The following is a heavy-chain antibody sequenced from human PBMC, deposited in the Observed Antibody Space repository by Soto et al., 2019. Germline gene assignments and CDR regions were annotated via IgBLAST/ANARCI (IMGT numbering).Heavy chain of an antibody. J-gene: IGHJ4*02. CDR1: AYTFTSYD. Sequence: ASVNVSCKAAAYTFTSYDINWVRQATGQDFEWMGWMNPNNGNTAYAQKFQGRVTMTRDTSKSTAFMELSSLTSEDTAVYYCGRGPRNWGVDYWGQGTLVTVSS. CDR3: GRGPRNWGVDY. V-gene: IGHV1-8*01. D-gene: IGHD7-27*01. CDR2: MNPNNGNT.